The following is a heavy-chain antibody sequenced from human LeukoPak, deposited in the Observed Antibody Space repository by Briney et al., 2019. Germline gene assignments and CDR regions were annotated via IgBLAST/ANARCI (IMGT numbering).Heavy chain of an antibody. Sequence: ASVKVSCKASGYNFRSYYVHWVRQAPGQGLEWLGVINPSGGSTAYAQNFQGRVTMTRNTSTRTVYMEVCSLRSEDTAVYYCAREAGYDFWSGLDYWGQGTLVTVSS. CDR1: GYNFRSYY. J-gene: IGHJ4*02. V-gene: IGHV1-46*01. CDR2: INPSGGST. D-gene: IGHD3-3*01. CDR3: AREAGYDFWSGLDY.